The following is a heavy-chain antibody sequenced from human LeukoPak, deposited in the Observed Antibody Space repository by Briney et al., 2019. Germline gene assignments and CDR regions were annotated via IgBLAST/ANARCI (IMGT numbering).Heavy chain of an antibody. CDR2: IYYSGST. CDR1: GGSISSYY. V-gene: IGHV4-59*01. Sequence: SETLSLTCTVSGGSISSYYWSWIRQPPGKGLEWIGYIYYSGSTNYNPSLKSRVTISVDTSKNQFSLKLSFVTAADTAVYYCAIASRYGGIPLDYWGQGTLVTVSS. J-gene: IGHJ4*02. CDR3: AIASRYGGIPLDY. D-gene: IGHD2-15*01.